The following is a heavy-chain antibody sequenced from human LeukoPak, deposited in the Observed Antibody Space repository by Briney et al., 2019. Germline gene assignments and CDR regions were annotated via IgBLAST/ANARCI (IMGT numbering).Heavy chain of an antibody. CDR3: ARPVDTAMAHAFDI. V-gene: IGHV3-21*01. CDR2: ISSSSSYI. J-gene: IGHJ3*02. CDR1: GFTFSSYS. Sequence: GGSLRLSCAASGFTFSSYSMNWVRQAPGKGLEWVSSISSSSSYIYYADSVKGRFTISRDNAKNSLYLQMNSLRAEDTAVYCCARPVDTAMAHAFDIWGQGTMVTVSS. D-gene: IGHD5-18*01.